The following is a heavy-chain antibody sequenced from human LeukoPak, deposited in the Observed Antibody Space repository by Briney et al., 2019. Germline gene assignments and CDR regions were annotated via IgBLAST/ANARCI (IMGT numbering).Heavy chain of an antibody. V-gene: IGHV3-74*01. CDR2: INTDGSST. CDR1: GFTFSSYW. J-gene: IGHJ6*03. D-gene: IGHD3/OR15-3a*01. CDR3: ARVEIFGPGYRDYYYMDV. Sequence: GGSLRLSCAASGFTFSSYWMHWDRQAPGKGLVWVSRINTDGSSTSYADSVKGRFTIPRDNAKNTLYLQMNSLRAEDTAVYYCARVEIFGPGYRDYYYMDVWGKGTTVTVSS.